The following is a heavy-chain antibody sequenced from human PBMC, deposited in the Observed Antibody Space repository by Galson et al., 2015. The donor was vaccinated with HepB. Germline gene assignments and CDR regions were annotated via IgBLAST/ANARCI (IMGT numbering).Heavy chain of an antibody. CDR2: IWYDGSNK. CDR1: GFTFSSYG. CDR3: AKRERYSSSSGGRNYYYGMDV. Sequence: SLRLSCAASGFTFSSYGMHWVRQAPGKGLEWVAVIWYDGSNKYYADSVKGRFTISRDNSKNTLYLQMNSLRAEDTAVYYCAKRERYSSSSGGRNYYYGMDVWGQGTTVTVSS. D-gene: IGHD6-6*01. J-gene: IGHJ6*02. V-gene: IGHV3-33*06.